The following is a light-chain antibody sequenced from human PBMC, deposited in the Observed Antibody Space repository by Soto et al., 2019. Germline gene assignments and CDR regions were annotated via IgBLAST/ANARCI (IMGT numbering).Light chain of an antibody. Sequence: IQLTQSPSSLSASVGDRVTITCRASQGISSYLAWYQQKPGKVPKLLIYAASTLQSGVPSRFSGSGSGTDFTLTISSLQPEDFATYYCQQLNSYPLTFGGGTKVEI. V-gene: IGKV1-9*01. CDR2: AAS. CDR1: QGISSY. CDR3: QQLNSYPLT. J-gene: IGKJ4*01.